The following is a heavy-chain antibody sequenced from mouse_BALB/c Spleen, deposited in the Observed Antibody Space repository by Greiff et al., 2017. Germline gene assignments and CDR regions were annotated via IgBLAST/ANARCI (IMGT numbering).Heavy chain of an antibody. Sequence: VQLQQSGPGLVAPSQSLSITCTVSGFSLTDYGVSWIRQPPGKGLEWLGVIWGGGSTYYNSALKSRLSISKDNSKSQVFLKMNSLQTDDTAMYYCAKERDYYGSSYEGWYFDVWGAGTTVTVSS. D-gene: IGHD1-1*01. CDR1: GFSLTDYG. CDR2: IWGGGST. J-gene: IGHJ1*01. V-gene: IGHV2-6-5*01. CDR3: AKERDYYGSSYEGWYFDV.